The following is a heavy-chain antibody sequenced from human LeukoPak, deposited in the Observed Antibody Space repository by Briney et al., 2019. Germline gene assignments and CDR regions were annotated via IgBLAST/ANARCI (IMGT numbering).Heavy chain of an antibody. V-gene: IGHV4-4*07. CDR3: ARESLAYYYDSSTD. CDR1: GGSISSYY. J-gene: IGHJ4*02. D-gene: IGHD3-22*01. Sequence: PSETLSLTCTVSGGSISSYYWSWIRQPAGKGLEWIGRIYTSGSTNYNPSLKNRVTMSVDTSKNQFSLKLSSVTAADTAVYYCARESLAYYYDSSTDWGQGTLVTVSS. CDR2: IYTSGST.